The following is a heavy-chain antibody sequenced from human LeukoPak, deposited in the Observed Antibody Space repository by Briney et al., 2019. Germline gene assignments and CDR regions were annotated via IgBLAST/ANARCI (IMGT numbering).Heavy chain of an antibody. CDR2: IYTSGST. CDR3: ARDAVGYCSSTSCQNDGYNWFDP. J-gene: IGHJ5*02. Sequence: PSETLSLTCTVSGGSISSYYWSWIRQPAGKGLEWIGRIYTSGSTNYNPSLKSRVTMSVDTSKNQFSLKLSSVTAADTAVYYCARDAVGYCSSTSCQNDGYNWFDPWGQGTLVTVSS. D-gene: IGHD2-2*01. CDR1: GGSISSYY. V-gene: IGHV4-4*07.